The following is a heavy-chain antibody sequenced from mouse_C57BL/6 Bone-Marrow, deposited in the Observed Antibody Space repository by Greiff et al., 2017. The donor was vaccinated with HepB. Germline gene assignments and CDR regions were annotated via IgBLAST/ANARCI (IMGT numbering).Heavy chain of an antibody. CDR1: GYTFTSCW. CDR2: IDPSDSYT. V-gene: IGHV1-69*01. D-gene: IGHD1-1*01. CDR3: ALTTVVEGY. J-gene: IGHJ2*01. Sequence: QVQLQQPGAELVMPGASVKLSCKASGYTFTSCWMHWVKQRPGQGLEWIGEIDPSDSYTNYNQKFKGKSTLTVDKSSSTAYMQLSSLTSEDSAVYYCALTTVVEGYWGQGTTLTVSS.